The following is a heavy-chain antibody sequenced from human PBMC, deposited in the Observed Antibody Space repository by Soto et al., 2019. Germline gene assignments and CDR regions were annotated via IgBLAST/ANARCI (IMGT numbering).Heavy chain of an antibody. CDR2: IKEDGSEK. CDR1: GFTFSTFW. D-gene: IGHD3-10*01. V-gene: IGHV3-7*03. CDR3: ARVRPGNYRDY. J-gene: IGHJ4*02. Sequence: RRLSCAASGFTFSTFWMDWVRQAPGKGLEWVAKIKEDGSEKYYADSVKGRFIISRDNARNSVYLQMNSLRAEDTAVYYCARVRPGNYRDYWGQRTLVTVSS.